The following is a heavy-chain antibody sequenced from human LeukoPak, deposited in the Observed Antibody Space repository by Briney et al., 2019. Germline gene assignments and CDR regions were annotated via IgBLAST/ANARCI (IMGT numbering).Heavy chain of an antibody. CDR3: ARTVLSTFGESLFDP. J-gene: IGHJ5*02. D-gene: IGHD3-10*01. CDR1: GGSIISYY. CDR2: IYYSGST. V-gene: IGHV4-59*01. Sequence: SETLSLTCTVSGGSIISYYWSWIRQPPGKGLEWIGYIYYSGSTNYNPSLKSRVTISVDTSKNQFSLKLSSVTAADTAVYYCARTVLSTFGESLFDPWGQGTLVTVSS.